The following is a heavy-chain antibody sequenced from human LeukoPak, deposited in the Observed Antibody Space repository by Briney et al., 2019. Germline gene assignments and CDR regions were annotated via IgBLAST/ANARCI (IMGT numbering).Heavy chain of an antibody. CDR1: GYTFTDYY. J-gene: IGHJ6*03. V-gene: IGHV1-2*02. CDR3: ARDMGLRGRYYMDV. Sequence: ASVKVSCKASGYTFTDYYIHWVRQAPGQGPEWMGWVNPNSGGTKYAQQFQGRVTMTRHTSISTASMELTRLRSDDTAVYYCARDMGLRGRYYMDVWGKGTTVTVSS. CDR2: VNPNSGGT. D-gene: IGHD3-10*01.